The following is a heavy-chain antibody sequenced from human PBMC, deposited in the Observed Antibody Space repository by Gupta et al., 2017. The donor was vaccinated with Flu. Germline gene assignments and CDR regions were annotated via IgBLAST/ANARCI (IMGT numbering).Heavy chain of an antibody. CDR3: ARDRYPTTSCGVVINAFDI. V-gene: IGHV1-69*08. Sequence: QVQLVQSGAEVKKPGSSVKVSCKASGGTFSSYTISWVRQAPGQGLEWMGRIIPILGIANYAQKFQGRVTITADKSTSTAYMELSSLRSEETAVYYCARDRYPTTSCGVVINAFDIWGQGTMVTVYS. D-gene: IGHD3-3*01. CDR1: GGTFSSYT. J-gene: IGHJ3*02. CDR2: IIPILGIA.